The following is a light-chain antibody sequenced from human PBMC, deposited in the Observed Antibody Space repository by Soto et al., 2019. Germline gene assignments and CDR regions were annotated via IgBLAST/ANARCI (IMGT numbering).Light chain of an antibody. CDR1: QTVRNNY. J-gene: IGKJ5*01. CDR3: QQYENSPIT. CDR2: GAS. V-gene: IGKV3-20*01. Sequence: IVLTQSPGTLSLSPGEIATLSCSPTQTVRNNYLAWYQQRPGQAPRLLIYGASSRATGIPDRFSGSGSGTDFTLTINRLEPEDFAVYYCQQYENSPITFGQGTRLEIK.